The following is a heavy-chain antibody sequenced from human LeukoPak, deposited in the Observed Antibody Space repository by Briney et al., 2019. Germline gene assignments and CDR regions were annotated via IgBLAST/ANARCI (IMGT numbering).Heavy chain of an antibody. CDR3: ARESGSYAKLDY. CDR2: INSDGSST. CDR1: GFTFSSYW. V-gene: IGHV3-74*01. J-gene: IGHJ4*02. Sequence: GGSLRLSCAASGFTFSSYWMHWVRQAPGKGLVWVSRINSDGSSTSYADSVKGRFTISRDNAKNTLYLQMNSLRAEDTAVYYCARESGSYAKLDYWGQGTLVTVSS. D-gene: IGHD1-26*01.